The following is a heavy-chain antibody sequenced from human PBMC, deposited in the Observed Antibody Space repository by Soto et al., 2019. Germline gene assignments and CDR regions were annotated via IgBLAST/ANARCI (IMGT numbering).Heavy chain of an antibody. CDR2: ISAYNGNT. D-gene: IGHD6-19*01. Sequence: ASVKVSFKASGYTFTSYGISWVRQAPGQGLEWMGWISAYNGNTNYAQKLQGRVTMTTDTSTSTAYMELRSLRSDDTAVYYCARAHYTPYSSGCSDYWGQGTLVTVSS. V-gene: IGHV1-18*01. CDR1: GYTFTSYG. J-gene: IGHJ4*02. CDR3: ARAHYTPYSSGCSDY.